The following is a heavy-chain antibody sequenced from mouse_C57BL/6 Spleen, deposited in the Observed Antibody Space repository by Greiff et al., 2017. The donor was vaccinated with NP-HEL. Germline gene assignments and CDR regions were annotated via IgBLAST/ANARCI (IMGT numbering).Heavy chain of an antibody. CDR3: ARDQANWDWYFDV. V-gene: IGHV5-16*01. J-gene: IGHJ1*03. D-gene: IGHD4-1*01. CDR2: INYDGSST. Sequence: DVKLVESEGGLVQPGSSMKLSCTASGFTFSDYYMAWVRQVPEKGLEWVANINYDGSSTYYLDSLKSRFIISRDNAKNILYLQMSSLKSEDTATYYCARDQANWDWYFDVWGTGTTVTVSS. CDR1: GFTFSDYY.